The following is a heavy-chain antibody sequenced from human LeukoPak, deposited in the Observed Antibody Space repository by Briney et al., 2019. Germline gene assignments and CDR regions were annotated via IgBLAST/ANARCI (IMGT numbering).Heavy chain of an antibody. CDR1: GFTFCGSG. CDR2: IQQDVSEK. Sequence: GGSLRLSCAPSGFTFCGSGMSWVCEGPRRGLEWVANIQQDVSEKYYVDSVKGRFAISKDNAKNSLYLQMNRLRAEDTAIYYCARDKGGNSDSWGQGTQVTVSS. CDR3: ARDKGGNSDS. V-gene: IGHV3-7*01. D-gene: IGHD4-23*01. J-gene: IGHJ4*02.